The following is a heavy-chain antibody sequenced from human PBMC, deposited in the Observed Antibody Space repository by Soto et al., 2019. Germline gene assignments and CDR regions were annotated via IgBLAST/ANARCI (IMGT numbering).Heavy chain of an antibody. D-gene: IGHD3-3*01. CDR3: ARKYYDFWSGYLAHDYYYGMDV. V-gene: IGHV3-48*03. CDR1: GLTFSSYE. CDR2: ISRSGSTI. J-gene: IGHJ6*02. Sequence: LGLSCAASGLTFSSYEMNWVRHAPGKGLEWVSYISRSGSTIYYADSVKGRFTISRDNAKNSLYLQMNSLRAEDTAVYYCARKYYDFWSGYLAHDYYYGMDVWGQGTTVTVSS.